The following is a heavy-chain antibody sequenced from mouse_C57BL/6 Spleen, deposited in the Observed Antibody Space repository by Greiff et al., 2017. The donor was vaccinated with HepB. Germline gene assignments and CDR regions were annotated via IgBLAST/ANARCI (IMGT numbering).Heavy chain of an antibody. D-gene: IGHD2-1*01. CDR2: IYPGDGDT. V-gene: IGHV1-80*01. CDR1: GYAFSSYW. CDR3: ARAGNFNFDY. Sequence: VQLQQSGAELVKPGASVKISCKASGYAFSSYWMTWVKQRPGKGLEWIGQIYPGDGDTNYNGKFKGKATLTADKSSSTAYMQLSSLTSEDSAVYFCARAGNFNFDYWGQGTTLTVSS. J-gene: IGHJ2*01.